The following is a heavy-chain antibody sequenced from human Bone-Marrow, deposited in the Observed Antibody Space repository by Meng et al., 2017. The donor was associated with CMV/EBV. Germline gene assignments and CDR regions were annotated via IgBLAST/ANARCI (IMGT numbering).Heavy chain of an antibody. D-gene: IGHD2-15*01. J-gene: IGHJ4*02. CDR3: TRGGVVVMGDY. CDR1: GFTFSSYW. Sequence: GESLKISCAASGFTFSSYWMNWVRQAPGKGLEWVSSISSSRSYIYYADSVKGRFTISRDNAKNSLYLQMNSLRAEDTAVYYCTRGGVVVMGDYWGQGTLVTVSS. V-gene: IGHV3-21*01. CDR2: ISSSRSYI.